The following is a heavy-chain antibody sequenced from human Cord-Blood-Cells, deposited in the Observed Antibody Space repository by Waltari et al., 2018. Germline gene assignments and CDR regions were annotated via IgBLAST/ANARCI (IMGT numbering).Heavy chain of an antibody. CDR2: NKRDGSST. D-gene: IGHD7-27*01. Sequence: EVQLVESGGGLVQPGGSLRLSCAASGSTFSSYWMHWVRQGPGKGLVWESRNKRDGSSTSYADSVKGRFTISRDNAKNTLYMQMNSLRAEDTAVYYCARDLAGDKGDAFDIWGQGTMVTVSS. J-gene: IGHJ3*02. CDR3: ARDLAGDKGDAFDI. V-gene: IGHV3-74*01. CDR1: GSTFSSYW.